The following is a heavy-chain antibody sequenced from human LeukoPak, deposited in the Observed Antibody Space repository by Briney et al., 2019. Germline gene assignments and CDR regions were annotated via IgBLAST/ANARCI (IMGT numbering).Heavy chain of an antibody. D-gene: IGHD3-3*02. J-gene: IGHJ4*02. CDR3: TTGIRGD. CDR1: GLIVTNPW. CDR2: IQSKTDGGKT. V-gene: IGHV3-15*07. Sequence: GGSLRLSCAASGLIVTNPWMNWVRQAPGKGLEWVGRIQSKTDGGKTDYAAPVKGRFTISRDDSKNTLYLQMNSLKTEDTAIYYCTTGIRGDWGQGTLVTVSS.